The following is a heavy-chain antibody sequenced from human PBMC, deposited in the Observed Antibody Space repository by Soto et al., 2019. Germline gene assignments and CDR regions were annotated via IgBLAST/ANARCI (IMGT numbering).Heavy chain of an antibody. CDR1: GGSISSGGYY. D-gene: IGHD3-9*01. V-gene: IGHV4-31*03. Sequence: LTCTVSGGSISSGGYYWSWIRQHPGKGLEWIGYIYYSGSTYCNPSLKSRVTISVDTSKNQFSLKLSSVTAADTAVYYCARDRRYYDILTGYYIHYFDYWGQGTLVTVSS. CDR2: IYYSGST. CDR3: ARDRRYYDILTGYYIHYFDY. J-gene: IGHJ4*02.